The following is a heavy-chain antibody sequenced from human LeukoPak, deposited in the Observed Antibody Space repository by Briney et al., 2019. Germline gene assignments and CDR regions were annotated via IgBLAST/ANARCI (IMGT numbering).Heavy chain of an antibody. V-gene: IGHV1-8*01. Sequence: GASVKVSCKASGYTFTSYDINWVRQATGQGLEWMGWMNPNSGNTGHAQKFQGRVTMTRNTSISTAYMELSSLRSEDTAVYYCARVSYSYGFGIDYWGQGTLVTVSS. CDR1: GYTFTSYD. J-gene: IGHJ4*02. CDR2: MNPNSGNT. CDR3: ARVSYSYGFGIDY. D-gene: IGHD5-18*01.